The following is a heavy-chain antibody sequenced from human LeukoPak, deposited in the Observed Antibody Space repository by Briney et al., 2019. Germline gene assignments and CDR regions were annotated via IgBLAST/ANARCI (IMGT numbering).Heavy chain of an antibody. CDR3: AKDSSIAARYYYYGMDV. V-gene: IGHV3-30*18. Sequence: PGRSLRLSCAASGFTFSSYGMHWVRQAPGKGLEWVAVISYDGSNKYYADSVKGRFTISRDNSKNTLYLQMNSLRAEDTAVYYCAKDSSIAARYYYYGMDVWGQGTTVTVSS. CDR1: GFTFSSYG. CDR2: ISYDGSNK. D-gene: IGHD6-6*01. J-gene: IGHJ6*02.